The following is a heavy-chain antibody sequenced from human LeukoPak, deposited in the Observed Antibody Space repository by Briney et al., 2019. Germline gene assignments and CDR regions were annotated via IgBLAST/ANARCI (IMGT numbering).Heavy chain of an antibody. D-gene: IGHD6-19*01. CDR3: VREAVAGSDFDY. V-gene: IGHV1-46*01. J-gene: IGHJ4*02. Sequence: ASVKVSCKASGYTFTSHYMHWVRQAPGQGLEWMGIINPSGGSTSYAQKFQGRVTMTRDTSTSTVYMELSSLRSEDTAVYYCVREAVAGSDFDYWGQGTLVTVSS. CDR1: GYTFTSHY. CDR2: INPSGGST.